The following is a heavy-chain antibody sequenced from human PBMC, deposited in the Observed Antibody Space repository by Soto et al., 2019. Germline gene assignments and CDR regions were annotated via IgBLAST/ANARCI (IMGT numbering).Heavy chain of an antibody. J-gene: IGHJ4*02. CDR3: AREKVTSGYPD. CDR1: GYTFTSYD. CDR2: MNTNSGNT. D-gene: IGHD3-22*01. V-gene: IGHV1-8*01. Sequence: QVQLVQSGAEVKKPGASVKVSCKASGYTFTSYDINWVRQATGQGLEWMGWMNTNSGNTAYAQKFQGRITMTRNTSISTAYMALSSLRSEDTAVYYCAREKVTSGYPDWGQGTLVTVSS.